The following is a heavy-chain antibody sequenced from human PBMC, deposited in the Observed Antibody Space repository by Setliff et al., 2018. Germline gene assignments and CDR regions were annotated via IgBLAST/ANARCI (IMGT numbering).Heavy chain of an antibody. J-gene: IGHJ4*02. Sequence: GGSLRLSCAASQFTLSNYNMNWVRQAPGKGLEWVSSISVSSSYIYYADSVKGRFTISRDNAKNSLYLQMNSLRAEDTAAYYCARELSRSNWNYGGLDYWGQGTLVTVSS. CDR1: QFTLSNYN. V-gene: IGHV3-21*01. CDR2: ISVSSSYI. CDR3: ARELSRSNWNYGGLDY. D-gene: IGHD1-7*01.